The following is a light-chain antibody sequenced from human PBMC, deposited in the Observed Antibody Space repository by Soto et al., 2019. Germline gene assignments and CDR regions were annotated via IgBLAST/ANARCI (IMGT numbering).Light chain of an antibody. V-gene: IGLV2-14*01. CDR2: DVS. CDR1: SSDVGAYNF. Sequence: QYVLTQPASVSGSPGESITISCTGTSSDVGAYNFVSWYQQDPGKAPKLMIYDVSSRPSGVSNRFSGSKSGHTASLTISGLQAEDEADYYCSSYTSSSTYVFGTGTKVTVL. CDR3: SSYTSSSTYV. J-gene: IGLJ1*01.